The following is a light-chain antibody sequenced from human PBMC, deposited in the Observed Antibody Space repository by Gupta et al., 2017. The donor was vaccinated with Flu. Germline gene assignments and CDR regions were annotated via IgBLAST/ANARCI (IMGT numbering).Light chain of an antibody. J-gene: IGKJ1*01. V-gene: IGKV1-39*01. Sequence: DIQMTQSPSSLSASVGDRVTIPCRASQSISTYLHWYQQKPGKAPKLLIFAASHLQSGVPPRFSGSGGGTSFTLTITSLQPEDFATDFCQQSHSFPWTFGQGTRVEIK. CDR2: AAS. CDR3: QQSHSFPWT. CDR1: QSISTY.